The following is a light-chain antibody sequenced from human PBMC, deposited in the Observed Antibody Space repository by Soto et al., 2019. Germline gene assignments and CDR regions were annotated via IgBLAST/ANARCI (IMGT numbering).Light chain of an antibody. V-gene: IGLV1-40*01. J-gene: IGLJ1*01. CDR1: SSNIGAGYD. Sequence: QSVLTQPPSVSGAPGQRVTISCTGSSSNIGAGYDVHWYQQLPGTAPKLLIYGNSNRPSGVPDRFSGSKSGTSASLAITGLQAEDEADYYCQSYDSSLRGSDVFGTGTKVTVL. CDR3: QSYDSSLRGSDV. CDR2: GNS.